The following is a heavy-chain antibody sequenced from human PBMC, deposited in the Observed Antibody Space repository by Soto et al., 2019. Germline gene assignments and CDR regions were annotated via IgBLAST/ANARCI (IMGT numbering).Heavy chain of an antibody. CDR3: ARMSSIAAPSPYGMDV. CDR2: IDWDDDK. J-gene: IGHJ6*02. CDR1: GFSLSTSGMC. Sequence: ESGPTLVNPTQTLTLTCTFSGFSLSTSGMCVSWIRQPPGKALEWLALIDWDDDKYYSTSLKTRLTISKDTSKNQVVLTMTNMDPVDTATYYCARMSSIAAPSPYGMDVWGQGTTVTVSS. D-gene: IGHD6-6*01. V-gene: IGHV2-70*01.